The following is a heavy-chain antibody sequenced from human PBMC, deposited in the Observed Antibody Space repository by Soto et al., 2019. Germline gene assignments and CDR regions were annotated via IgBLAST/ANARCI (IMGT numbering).Heavy chain of an antibody. CDR3: AKGGGGITETTKRYVDH. D-gene: IGHD6-25*01. J-gene: IGHJ1*01. V-gene: IGHV3-23*01. Sequence: EVQLLDSGGDLVQPGGSLRLSCVASGFTFSDYGMNWVRQAPGKGLEWVSGIGSSGRAIYYADSVKGRFTISRDNSVRTLYLHMNSLRGEDTAVYYCAKGGGGITETTKRYVDHWGQGTLVTVSS. CDR1: GFTFSDYG. CDR2: IGSSGRAI.